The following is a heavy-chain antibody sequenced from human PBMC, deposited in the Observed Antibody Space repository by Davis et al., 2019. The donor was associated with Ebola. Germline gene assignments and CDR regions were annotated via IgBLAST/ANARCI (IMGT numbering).Heavy chain of an antibody. V-gene: IGHV2-5*02. D-gene: IGHD3-3*01. Sequence: SGPTLVKPTQTLTLTCTFSGFSLSTRGVGVGWIRQPPGKALEWPALIYWDDDKRYSPSLKSRLTITKDTSKNQVVLTMTNMDPVDTATYYCAQTRTIFGVVNWFDPWGQGTLVTVSS. CDR1: GFSLSTRGVG. CDR3: AQTRTIFGVVNWFDP. CDR2: IYWDDDK. J-gene: IGHJ5*02.